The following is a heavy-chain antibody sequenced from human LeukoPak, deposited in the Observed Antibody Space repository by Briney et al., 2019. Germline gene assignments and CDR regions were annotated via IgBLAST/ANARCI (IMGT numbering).Heavy chain of an antibody. CDR3: ARSRDLEYYFDY. Sequence: SETLSLTCAVSGGSISSYYWSWIRQPPGKGLEWIGYIYYSGSTNYNPSLKSRVTISVDTSKNQFSPKLSSVTAADTAVYYCARSRDLEYYFDYWGQGTLVTVSS. V-gene: IGHV4-59*08. CDR2: IYYSGST. CDR1: GGSISSYY. J-gene: IGHJ4*02.